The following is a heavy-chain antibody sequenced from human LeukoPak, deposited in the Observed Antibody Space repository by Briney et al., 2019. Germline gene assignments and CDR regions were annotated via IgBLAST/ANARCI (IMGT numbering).Heavy chain of an antibody. Sequence: PGGSLRLSCAVSRFTFSNYRMHWVRQAPGKGLVWVSRINSDGSSTSYADAVKGRFTISRDNAKNTLYLQMNSLRGDDTAVYYCARGTLRDHAYYYDSSGYYYFDYWGQGTLVTVSS. CDR2: INSDGSST. CDR3: ARGTLRDHAYYYDSSGYYYFDY. D-gene: IGHD3-22*01. J-gene: IGHJ4*02. V-gene: IGHV3-74*01. CDR1: RFTFSNYR.